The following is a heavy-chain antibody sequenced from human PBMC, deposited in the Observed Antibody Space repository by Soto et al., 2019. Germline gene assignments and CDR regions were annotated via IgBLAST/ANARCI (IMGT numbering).Heavy chain of an antibody. CDR1: GFTFSSYG. Sequence: QVQLVESGGGVVQPGRSLRLSCAASGFTFSSYGMHWVRQAPGKGLEWVAVIWYDGSNKYYADSVKGRFTISRDNSKNTLYLQMNSLRAEDTAVYYCARAPHSYDSSGYYGSFDLWGRGTLVTVSS. CDR2: IWYDGSNK. V-gene: IGHV3-33*01. J-gene: IGHJ2*01. D-gene: IGHD3-22*01. CDR3: ARAPHSYDSSGYYGSFDL.